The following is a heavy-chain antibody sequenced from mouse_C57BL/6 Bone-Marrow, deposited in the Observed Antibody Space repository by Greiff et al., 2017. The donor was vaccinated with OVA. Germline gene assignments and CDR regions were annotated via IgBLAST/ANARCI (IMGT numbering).Heavy chain of an antibody. CDR2: INPNNGGT. D-gene: IGHD1-1*01. Sequence: EVQLQQSGPELVKPGASVKISCKASGYTFTDYYMNWVKQSHGKSLEWIGDINPNNGGTSYNQKFKGKATLTVDKSSSTAYMELRSLTSEDSAVYYCARRTTVVAKVYFDYWGQGTTLTVSS. CDR1: GYTFTDYY. V-gene: IGHV1-26*01. CDR3: ARRTTVVAKVYFDY. J-gene: IGHJ2*01.